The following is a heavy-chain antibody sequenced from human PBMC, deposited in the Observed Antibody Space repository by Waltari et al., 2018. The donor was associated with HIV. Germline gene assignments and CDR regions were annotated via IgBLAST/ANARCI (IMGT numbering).Heavy chain of an antibody. CDR3: ARERVGVNFDY. CDR2: IYYSGST. D-gene: IGHD2-21*01. V-gene: IGHV4-39*07. Sequence: QLQLQESGPGLVKPSETLSLTCTVSGGSISSSSYYWGWIRQPPGKGLEWIGSIYYSGSTYYNPSLKSRVTISVDTSKNQFSLKLSSVTAADTAVYYCARERVGVNFDYWGQGTLVTVSS. J-gene: IGHJ4*02. CDR1: GGSISSSSYY.